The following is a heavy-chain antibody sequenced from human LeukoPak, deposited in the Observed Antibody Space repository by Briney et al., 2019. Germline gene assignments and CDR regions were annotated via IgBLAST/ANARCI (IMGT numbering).Heavy chain of an antibody. V-gene: IGHV3-30-3*01. Sequence: GRSLRLSCAASEITFSTYAMHWVRQAPGKGLEWVAVISYDGSNKYYADSVKGRFTISRDNSKNTLYLQMNSLRAGDTAVYYCAKDPNGDYIGAFDFWGQGTMVTVSS. CDR1: EITFSTYA. J-gene: IGHJ3*01. CDR3: AKDPNGDYIGAFDF. D-gene: IGHD4-17*01. CDR2: ISYDGSNK.